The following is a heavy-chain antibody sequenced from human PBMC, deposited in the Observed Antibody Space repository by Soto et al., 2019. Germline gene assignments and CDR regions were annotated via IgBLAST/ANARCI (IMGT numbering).Heavy chain of an antibody. CDR3: AREESAAHYDYGDYPENINYYYYGMDV. J-gene: IGHJ6*02. CDR2: IWYDGSNK. CDR1: GFTFSSYG. V-gene: IGHV3-33*01. D-gene: IGHD4-17*01. Sequence: GGSLRLSCAASGFTFSSYGMHWVRQAPGKGLEWVAVIWYDGSNKYYADSVKGRFTISRDNSKNTLYLQMNSLRAEDTAVYYCAREESAAHYDYGDYPENINYYYYGMDVWGQGTTVTVSS.